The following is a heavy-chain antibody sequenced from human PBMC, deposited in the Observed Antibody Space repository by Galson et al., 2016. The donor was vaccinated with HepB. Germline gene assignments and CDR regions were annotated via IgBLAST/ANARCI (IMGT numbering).Heavy chain of an antibody. CDR3: ARDAYDYVWGTYRAQAEIDY. CDR1: GYTFRRYG. Sequence: SVKVSCKASGYTFRRYGFTWVRQAPGQGLEWMGWISAYNGNTNYAQKVQGRVTMTTDTSTSTAYMELRSLRSDDTAVYYCARDAYDYVWGTYRAQAEIDYRGQGTLVTVSS. D-gene: IGHD3-16*02. J-gene: IGHJ4*02. V-gene: IGHV1-18*01. CDR2: ISAYNGNT.